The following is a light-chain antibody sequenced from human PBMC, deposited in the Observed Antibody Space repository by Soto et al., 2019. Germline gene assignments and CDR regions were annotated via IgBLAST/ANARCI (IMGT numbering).Light chain of an antibody. CDR3: AAWDDSLNGVV. V-gene: IGLV1-44*01. Sequence: QSVLTQPPSASGTPGQRVTISCSGRSSNIGSNTVNSYQQLPGMAPKLLIYSNNQRHSGVPARLSDSKSGTSASLAISGLQSEDEADYYCAAWDDSLNGVVFGGGTQLTVL. CDR1: SSNIGSNT. CDR2: SNN. J-gene: IGLJ2*01.